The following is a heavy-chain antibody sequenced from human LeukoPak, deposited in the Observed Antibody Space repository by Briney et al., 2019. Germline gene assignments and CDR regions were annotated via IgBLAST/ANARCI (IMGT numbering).Heavy chain of an antibody. CDR3: ARAPTGVGATLLDY. V-gene: IGHV4-4*07. D-gene: IGHD1-26*01. J-gene: IGHJ4*02. CDR2: IYTSGST. Sequence: PSETLSLTCTVSGGSISNYYWSWIRQPAGKGLEWIGRIYTSGSTNYNYNPSLKSRVTMSVDTSKNQISLKLSSVTAADTAVYYCARAPTGVGATLLDYWGQGTLVTVSS. CDR1: GGSISNYY.